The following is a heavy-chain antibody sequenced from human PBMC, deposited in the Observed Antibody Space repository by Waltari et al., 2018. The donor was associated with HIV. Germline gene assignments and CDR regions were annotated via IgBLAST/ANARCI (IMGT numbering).Heavy chain of an antibody. CDR1: GVTFDGFA. CDR2: ISATGGAT. D-gene: IGHD1-1*01. CDR3: VRRDAYKLVY. J-gene: IGHJ4*02. V-gene: IGHV3-23*01. Sequence: EVQLLESGGGLVQPGGSLRLSCAASGVTFDGFAMSWVRHTPDKGLQWVSTISATGGATYYADSVRGRFSVSRDNPKNTLYLQLDSLSVEDTALYYCVRRDAYKLVYWGQGTLVTVSS.